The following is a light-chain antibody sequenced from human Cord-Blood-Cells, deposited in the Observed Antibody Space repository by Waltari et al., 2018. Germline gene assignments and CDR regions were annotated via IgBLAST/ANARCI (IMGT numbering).Light chain of an antibody. J-gene: IGKJ2*01. CDR2: GAS. CDR1: QSVSSSY. Sequence: ESVLTQSPGTLSLSPGEIATLSCRASQSVSSSYLAWYQQKPGQAPRLLIYGASSRATGIPDRFSGSGSGTDFTLTISRLEPEDFAVYYCQQYGSSPYTFGQGTKLEIK. CDR3: QQYGSSPYT. V-gene: IGKV3-20*01.